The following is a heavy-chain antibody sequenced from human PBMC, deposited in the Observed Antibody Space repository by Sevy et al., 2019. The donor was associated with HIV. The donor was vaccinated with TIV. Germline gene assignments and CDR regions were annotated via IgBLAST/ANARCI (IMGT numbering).Heavy chain of an antibody. CDR1: GFTFSSYA. V-gene: IGHV3-30-3*01. CDR2: ISYDGSNK. J-gene: IGHJ3*02. CDR3: ARETTYDFCSGYPVYDAFDI. Sequence: GGSLRLSCAASGFTFSSYAMHWVRQAPGKGLEWVAVISYDGSNKYYADSVKGRFTISRDNSKNTLYLQMNSLRAEDTAVYYCARETTYDFCSGYPVYDAFDIWGQGTMVTVSS. D-gene: IGHD3-3*01.